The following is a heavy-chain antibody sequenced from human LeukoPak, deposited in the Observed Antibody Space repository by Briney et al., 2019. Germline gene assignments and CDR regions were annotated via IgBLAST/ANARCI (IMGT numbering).Heavy chain of an antibody. V-gene: IGHV4-38-2*01. CDR3: ARAWQWLPLDS. CDR1: GYSISSGYY. J-gene: IGHJ4*02. Sequence: SETLSLTCAVSGYSISSGYYWGWIRQPPGKGLEWIGSIYHSGSVYYNPSLKSRITISVDTSKNQFSLKLTSVTAADTAVYYCARAWQWLPLDSWGQGTLVTVSS. D-gene: IGHD6-19*01. CDR2: IYHSGSV.